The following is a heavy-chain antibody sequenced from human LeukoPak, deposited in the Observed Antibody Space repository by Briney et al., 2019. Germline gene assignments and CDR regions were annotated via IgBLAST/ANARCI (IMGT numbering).Heavy chain of an antibody. CDR3: ARERMYSGSGSTYPYYDY. CDR1: GFTFSTYW. J-gene: IGHJ4*02. D-gene: IGHD3-10*01. CDR2: IKPDGSEK. Sequence: QPGGSLRLSCAASGFTFSTYWMTWVRQSPGKGLEWVANIKPDGSEKYFVDFVKGRFTSSRDNAKNALYLEMNSLRAEDTAEYFCARERMYSGSGSTYPYYDYWGQGTLVTVSS. V-gene: IGHV3-7*01.